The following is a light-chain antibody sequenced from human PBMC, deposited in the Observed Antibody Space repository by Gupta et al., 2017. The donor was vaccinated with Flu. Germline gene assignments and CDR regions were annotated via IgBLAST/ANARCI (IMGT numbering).Light chain of an antibody. CDR2: LVS. V-gene: IGKV2-30*01. CDR1: QSLVYSDGNTV. J-gene: IGKJ1*01. CDR3: MQGAHWPWA. Sequence: PSPLSLPAPPAPPASISCRSSQSLVYSDGNTVLHWFQQRPGQSPRRLIYLVSHRDSGGPDRFSGSGSGTVFTLKISRVEAEDVGVYFCMQGAHWPWAFGQGTKVEIK.